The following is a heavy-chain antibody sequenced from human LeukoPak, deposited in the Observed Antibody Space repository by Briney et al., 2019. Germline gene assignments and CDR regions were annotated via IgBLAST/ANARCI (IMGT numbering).Heavy chain of an antibody. CDR2: ISYSGST. CDR3: ARGPPKEGLFDY. D-gene: IGHD3/OR15-3a*01. V-gene: IGHV4-59*01. J-gene: IGHJ4*02. CDR1: GGSISPYY. Sequence: SETLSLTCIVSGGSISPYYWSWIRQPPGKGLEWIGYISYSGSTDYNPSLKSRVTISVDTSKNQFSLKLSSVTAADTAVYYCARGPPKEGLFDYWGQGTLVTVSS.